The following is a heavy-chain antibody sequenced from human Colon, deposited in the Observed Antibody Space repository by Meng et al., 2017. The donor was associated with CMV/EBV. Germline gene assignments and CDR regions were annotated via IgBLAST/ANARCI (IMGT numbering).Heavy chain of an antibody. D-gene: IGHD6-19*01. V-gene: IGHV1-46*01. CDR1: GDIFSSSY. Sequence: KASGDIFSSSYVHWIRQAPGQGLDWVGMVSLKGERPKFAQKFQGRVTLTRDTSTSTFYMELRSLVSEDTAIYYCARMFAASSGWPDPWGQGTLVTVSS. CDR2: VSLKGERP. J-gene: IGHJ5*02. CDR3: ARMFAASSGWPDP.